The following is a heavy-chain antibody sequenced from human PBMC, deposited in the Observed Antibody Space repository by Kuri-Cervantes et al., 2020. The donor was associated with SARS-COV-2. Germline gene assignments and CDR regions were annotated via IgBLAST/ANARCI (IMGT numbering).Heavy chain of an antibody. CDR3: ARDPEYSSGWYERGYYFDY. V-gene: IGHV3-30-3*01. D-gene: IGHD6-19*01. J-gene: IGHJ4*02. Sequence: GESLKISCAAFGFTFSSYAMHWVRQAPGKGLEWVAVISYDGSNKYYADSVKGRFTISRDNSKNTLYLQMNSLRAEDTAVYYCARDPEYSSGWYERGYYFDYWGQGTLVTVSS. CDR2: ISYDGSNK. CDR1: GFTFSSYA.